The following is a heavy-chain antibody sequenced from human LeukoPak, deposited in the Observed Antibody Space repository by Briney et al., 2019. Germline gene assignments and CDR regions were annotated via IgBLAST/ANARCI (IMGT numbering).Heavy chain of an antibody. CDR3: ARQTGSGLFTLP. J-gene: IGHJ4*02. V-gene: IGHV4-59*08. D-gene: IGHD3/OR15-3a*01. CDR2: IYYSGST. Sequence: SETLSLTCTVSGGSTSSYYWSWIRQPPGKGLEWIGYIYYSGSTNYNPSLKSRVTISIDTSKNQISLRLTSVTAADTAMYYCARQTGSGLFTLPGGQGTLVTVSS. CDR1: GGSTSSYY.